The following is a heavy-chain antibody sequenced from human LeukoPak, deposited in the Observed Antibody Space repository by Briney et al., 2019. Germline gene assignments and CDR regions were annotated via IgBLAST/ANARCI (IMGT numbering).Heavy chain of an antibody. J-gene: IGHJ6*03. Sequence: SETLSLTCTVSGGSISSGSYYWSWIRQPAGKGLEWIGRIYTSGSTNYNPSLKSRVTISVDTSKNQFSLKLSSVTAADTAVYYCARYAHYDFWSGYYDYYMDVWGKGTTVTVSS. CDR3: ARYAHYDFWSGYYDYYMDV. CDR1: GGSISSGSYY. CDR2: IYTSGST. V-gene: IGHV4-61*02. D-gene: IGHD3-3*01.